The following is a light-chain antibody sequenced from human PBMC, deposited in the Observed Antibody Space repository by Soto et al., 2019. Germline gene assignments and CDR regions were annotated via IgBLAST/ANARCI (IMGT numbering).Light chain of an antibody. J-gene: IGLJ2*01. CDR1: CSNIGNNY. Sequence: QSVLTQSPSVSAAPGQKVTISCSGSCSNIGNNYVSWYQQVPGTAPKLLIYDNNKRPSGIPDRFSGSKSGTSGTLDITGLQTGDEADYYCATWDGSLPGEVFGGGTQLTVL. V-gene: IGLV1-51*01. CDR3: ATWDGSLPGEV. CDR2: DNN.